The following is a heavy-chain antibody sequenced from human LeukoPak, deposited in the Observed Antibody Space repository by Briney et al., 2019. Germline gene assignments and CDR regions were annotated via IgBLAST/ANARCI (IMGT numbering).Heavy chain of an antibody. D-gene: IGHD3-16*02. CDR2: INPNSGVT. CDR1: GYTFTGYY. Sequence: ASVKVSCKASGYTFTGYYMHWVRQAPGQGLEWMGWINPNSGVTYYAQKFQGRVSMTRDTSISTAYMEVSRLRSDDSALYYCARLSTPNLYYFDYWGQGTLVTVSS. V-gene: IGHV1-2*02. J-gene: IGHJ4*02. CDR3: ARLSTPNLYYFDY.